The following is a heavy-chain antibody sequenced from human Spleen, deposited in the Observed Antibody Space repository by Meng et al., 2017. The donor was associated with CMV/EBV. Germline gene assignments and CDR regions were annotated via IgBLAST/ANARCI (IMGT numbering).Heavy chain of an antibody. CDR2: INHGGST. Sequence: YYWSWIRQHPGKGLEWIREINHGGSTNYNPSLKSRVTISVDTSKNQFSLKLSTVTAADTAVYYCARVPSLGYCSSTSCPRGTYFDYWGQGTLVTISS. V-gene: IGHV4-34*01. D-gene: IGHD2-2*01. CDR3: ARVPSLGYCSSTSCPRGTYFDY. J-gene: IGHJ4*02. CDR1: YY.